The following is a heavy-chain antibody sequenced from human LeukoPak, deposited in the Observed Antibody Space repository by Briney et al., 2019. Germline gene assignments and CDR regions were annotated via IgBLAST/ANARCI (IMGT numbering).Heavy chain of an antibody. V-gene: IGHV3-30-3*01. D-gene: IGHD6-13*01. CDR3: ARDLDSSSWYILWFDP. Sequence: PGGSLRLSCAASGFIFSNYAMHWVRQAPGKGPEWVAVISYDGSNKYYADSVKGRFTISRDNSKNTLFLQMNSLRTEDTAVYYCARDLDSSSWYILWFDPWGQGTLVTVSS. CDR1: GFIFSNYA. CDR2: ISYDGSNK. J-gene: IGHJ5*02.